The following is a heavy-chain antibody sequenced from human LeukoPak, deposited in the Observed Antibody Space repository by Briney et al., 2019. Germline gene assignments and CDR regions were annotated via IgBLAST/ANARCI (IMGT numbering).Heavy chain of an antibody. J-gene: IGHJ4*02. V-gene: IGHV5-51*06. CDR3: ARNTSGWMNY. CDR2: IYPGDSAT. CDR1: GYSFTSYW. Sequence: GESLQISFNGSGYSFTSYWIAWVRQMPGKGLEWMGIIYPGDSATRYSPSFQGQVTISADKSISTAYLQWSSLKASDTAMYYCARNTSGWMNYWGQGTLVTVSS. D-gene: IGHD6-19*01.